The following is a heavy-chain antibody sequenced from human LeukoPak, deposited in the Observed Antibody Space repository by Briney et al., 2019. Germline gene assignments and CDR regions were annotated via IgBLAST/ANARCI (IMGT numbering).Heavy chain of an antibody. D-gene: IGHD2-15*01. Sequence: SETLSLTCAVYGGSFSGYYWSWIRQPPGKGLEWIGEINHSGSTNYNPSLKSRVTISVDTSKNQFSLKLSSVTAADTAVYYCARAQGGLLLASSFFDYWGQGTLVTVSS. CDR1: GGSFSGYY. CDR3: ARAQGGLLLASSFFDY. CDR2: INHSGST. J-gene: IGHJ4*02. V-gene: IGHV4-34*01.